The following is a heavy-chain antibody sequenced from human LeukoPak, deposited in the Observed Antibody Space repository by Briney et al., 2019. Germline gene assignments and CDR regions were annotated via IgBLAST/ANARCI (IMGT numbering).Heavy chain of an antibody. J-gene: IGHJ3*02. CDR1: GGSFSGYY. V-gene: IGHV4-34*01. D-gene: IGHD3-3*01. CDR3: ARGRTLLRFLEWLLSDAFDI. CDR2: INHSGST. Sequence: PSETLSLTCAVYGGSFSGYYWSWIRQPPGKGLEWIGEINHSGSTNYNPPLKSRVTISVDTSKNQFSLKLSSVTAADTAVYYCARGRTLLRFLEWLLSDAFDIWGQGTMVTVSS.